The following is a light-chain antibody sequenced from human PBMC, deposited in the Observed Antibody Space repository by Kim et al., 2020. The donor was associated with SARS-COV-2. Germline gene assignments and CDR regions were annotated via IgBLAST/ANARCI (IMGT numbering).Light chain of an antibody. CDR1: RSSHGAGYD. J-gene: IGLJ1*01. V-gene: IGLV1-40*01. CDR3: QSYDSSLSGYV. CDR2: GNS. Sequence: QSLTVTCTGGRSSHGAGYDVLWYHELQGTAPKLLIYGNSHRPSGVPDRFSGSKSGTSASLAITGLQAEDEAHYYCQSYDSSLSGYVFGTGTKVTVL.